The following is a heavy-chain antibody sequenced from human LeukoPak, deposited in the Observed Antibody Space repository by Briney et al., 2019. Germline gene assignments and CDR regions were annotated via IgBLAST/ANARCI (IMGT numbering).Heavy chain of an antibody. Sequence: GGPLRLSCAASGFTFSSSWMHWVRQGPGKGLVWVSHANGDGSEIKYADSVKGRFTISRDNAKNTVDLQMNSLRAEDTAVYYCVYGKGYILDYWGQGIPVTVSS. V-gene: IGHV3-74*03. CDR3: VYGKGYILDY. CDR2: ANGDGSEI. CDR1: GFTFSSSW. D-gene: IGHD5-12*01. J-gene: IGHJ4*02.